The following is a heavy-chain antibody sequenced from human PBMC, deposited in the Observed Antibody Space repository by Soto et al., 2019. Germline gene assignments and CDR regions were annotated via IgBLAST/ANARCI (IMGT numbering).Heavy chain of an antibody. CDR2: INAGNGNT. CDR1: GYTFTSYA. Sequence: QVQLVQSGAEVKKPGASVKVSCKASGYTFTSYAMHWVRQAPGQRLEWMGWINAGNGNTKYSQKFQGRVTITRDTSASTAYMELSSLRSEDTAVYYCARDYDILTGYYPYNWFDPWGQGTLVTVSS. J-gene: IGHJ5*02. D-gene: IGHD3-9*01. V-gene: IGHV1-3*01. CDR3: ARDYDILTGYYPYNWFDP.